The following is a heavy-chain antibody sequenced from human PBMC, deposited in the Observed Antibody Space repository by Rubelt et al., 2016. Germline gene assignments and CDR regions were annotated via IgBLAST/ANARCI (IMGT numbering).Heavy chain of an antibody. CDR2: FDPEDGET. CDR1: GYTLTELS. D-gene: IGHD1-26*01. J-gene: IGHJ4*02. CDR3: ATFGGSYYSLWGFDY. V-gene: IGHV1-24*01. Sequence: QVQLVQSGAEVKKPGASVKVSCKVSGYTLTELSMHWVRQAPGKGLEWMGGFDPEDGETIYAQKFQGRVTMTEEKSPDTAYMERSSLRSEDTAVYYCATFGGSYYSLWGFDYWGQGTLVTVSS.